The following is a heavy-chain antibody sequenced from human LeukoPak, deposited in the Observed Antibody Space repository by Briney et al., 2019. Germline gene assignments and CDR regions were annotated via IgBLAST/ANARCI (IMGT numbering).Heavy chain of an antibody. Sequence: GGSLRLSCAASGFTFSSYAMSWVRQAPGKGLEWVSAISGSGGSTYYADSVKGRFTISGDNSKNTLYLQMNSLRAEDTAVYYCAKDQKRSYDFWSGYYTSPYFDYWGQGTLVTVSS. J-gene: IGHJ4*02. CDR3: AKDQKRSYDFWSGYYTSPYFDY. V-gene: IGHV3-23*01. CDR2: ISGSGGST. CDR1: GFTFSSYA. D-gene: IGHD3-3*01.